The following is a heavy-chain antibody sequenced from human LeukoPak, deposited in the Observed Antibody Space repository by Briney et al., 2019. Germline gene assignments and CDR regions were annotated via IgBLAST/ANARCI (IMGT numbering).Heavy chain of an antibody. J-gene: IGHJ6*03. Sequence: PSETLSLTCAVSGYSISSGYYWGWIRQPPGKGLDWIGSIYHSGSTYYNPSLKSRVTISVDTSKNQFSLKLSSVSAADTAVYYCERASTPYYYMDVWGKGTTVTVSS. CDR3: ERASTPYYYMDV. D-gene: IGHD2-2*01. CDR1: GYSISSGYY. V-gene: IGHV4-38-2*01. CDR2: IYHSGST.